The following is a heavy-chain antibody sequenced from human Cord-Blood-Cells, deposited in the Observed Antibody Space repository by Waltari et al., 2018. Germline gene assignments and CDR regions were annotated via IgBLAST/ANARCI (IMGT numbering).Heavy chain of an antibody. J-gene: IGHJ4*02. CDR1: GGSFSDYY. Sequence: QVQLQQCGAGLMKPSWTPSLTCAVYGGSFSDYYWSWIGQPTGKGLEWIGEINHSGSTNYNPSLKSRVTISVDTSKNQFSLKLSSVTAADTAVYYCARLGMGGDYWGQGTLVTVSS. CDR2: INHSGST. CDR3: ARLGMGGDY. V-gene: IGHV4-34*01. D-gene: IGHD7-27*01.